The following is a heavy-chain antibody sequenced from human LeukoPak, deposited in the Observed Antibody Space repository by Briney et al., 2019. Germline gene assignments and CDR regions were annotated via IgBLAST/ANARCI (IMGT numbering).Heavy chain of an antibody. CDR3: ARAPDAKNDDSSGYSLYYFDY. Sequence: SETLSLTCAVYGGSFSGYYWSWIRQPPGEGLEWIGEINHSGSTNYNPSLKSRVTISVDTSKNQFSLKLSSVTAADTAVYYCARAPDAKNDDSSGYSLYYFDYWGQGTLVTVSS. V-gene: IGHV4-34*01. D-gene: IGHD3-22*01. J-gene: IGHJ4*02. CDR2: INHSGST. CDR1: GGSFSGYY.